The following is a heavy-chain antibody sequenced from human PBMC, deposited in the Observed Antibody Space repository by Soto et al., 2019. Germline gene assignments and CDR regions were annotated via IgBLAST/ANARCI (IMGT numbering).Heavy chain of an antibody. V-gene: IGHV4-30-4*01. CDR3: ARVVAGGFQRVFDY. D-gene: IGHD2-15*01. CDR1: GGSISSGDYY. J-gene: IGHJ4*02. CDR2: IYYSGST. Sequence: KSSETLSLTCTVSGGSISSGDYYWSWIRQPPGKGLEWIGYIYYSGSTYYNPSLKSRVTISVDTSKNQFSLKLSSVTAADTAVYYCARVVAGGFQRVFDYWGQGTLVTVSS.